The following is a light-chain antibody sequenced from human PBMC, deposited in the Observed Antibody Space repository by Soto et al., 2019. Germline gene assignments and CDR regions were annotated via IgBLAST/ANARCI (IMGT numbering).Light chain of an antibody. CDR3: QVWDSSSEVV. CDR2: YDS. Sequence: SYELTQPPSASVAPGKTARITCGGKNIGSKSVHWYQQKPGQAPVLVIYYDSDRPSGIPERFSGSKSGNTATLTISRVEAGDEADYYCQVWDSSSEVVFGGGTKLTVL. V-gene: IGLV3-21*04. CDR1: NIGSKS. J-gene: IGLJ2*01.